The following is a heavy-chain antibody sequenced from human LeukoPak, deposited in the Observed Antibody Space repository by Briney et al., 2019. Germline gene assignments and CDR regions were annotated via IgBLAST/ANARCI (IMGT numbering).Heavy chain of an antibody. J-gene: IGHJ5*02. CDR2: IIPIFGTA. CDR1: GGTLSSYA. V-gene: IGHV1-69*01. D-gene: IGHD2-2*01. CDR3: ARGWGSCCSSTSCYDPPGWFDP. Sequence: GSSVKVSCKASGGTLSSYAISWVRQAPGQGLEWMGGIIPIFGTANYAQKFQGRVTITADESTSTAYMELSSLRSEDTAVYYCARGWGSCCSSTSCYDPPGWFDPWGQGTLVTVSS.